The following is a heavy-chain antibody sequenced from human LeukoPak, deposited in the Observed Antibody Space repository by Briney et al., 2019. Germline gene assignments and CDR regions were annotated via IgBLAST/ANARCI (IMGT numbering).Heavy chain of an antibody. V-gene: IGHV1-18*01. CDR2: IGAYNGNT. Sequence: ASVKVSCKASGYTFTSYGISWVRQAPGQGLEWMGWIGAYNGNTNYAQKLQGRVTMTTDTSTSTAYMELRSLRSDDTAVYYCARVPLEDCSSTSSYTPQIDPWGQGTLVTVSS. D-gene: IGHD2-2*02. J-gene: IGHJ5*02. CDR1: GYTFTSYG. CDR3: ARVPLEDCSSTSSYTPQIDP.